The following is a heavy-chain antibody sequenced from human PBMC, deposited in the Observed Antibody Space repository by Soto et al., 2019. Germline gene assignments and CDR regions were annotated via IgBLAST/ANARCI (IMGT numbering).Heavy chain of an antibody. CDR3: ARDGEGIAVPGNSFDI. CDR1: GGTFSSYA. CDR2: IIPIFGTA. J-gene: IGHJ3*02. V-gene: IGHV1-69*13. Sequence: SVKLSCKASGGTFSSYAISWVRQAPGQGLEWMGGIIPIFGTANYAQKIQGRVTITADESTSTAYMELSSLRSEDTAVYYCARDGEGIAVPGNSFDIWGQGTMVTVSS. D-gene: IGHD6-19*01.